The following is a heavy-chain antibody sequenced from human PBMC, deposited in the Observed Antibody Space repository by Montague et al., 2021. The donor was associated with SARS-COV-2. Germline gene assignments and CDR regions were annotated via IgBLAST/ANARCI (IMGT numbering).Heavy chain of an antibody. J-gene: IGHJ4*02. CDR3: ARGSRQWLVRPPHYYYFDY. CDR1: GGSFGGYY. Sequence: SETLSPTCAVYGGSFGGYYWSWIRQPPGKGLEWIGEINHSGSTNYNPSLKSRVTISVDTPKNQFSLKLSSVTAADTAVYYCARGSRQWLVRPPHYYYFDYWGQGTLVTVSS. CDR2: INHSGST. V-gene: IGHV4-34*01. D-gene: IGHD6-19*01.